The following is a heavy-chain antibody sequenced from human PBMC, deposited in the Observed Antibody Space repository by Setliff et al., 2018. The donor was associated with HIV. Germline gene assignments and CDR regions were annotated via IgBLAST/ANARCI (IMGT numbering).Heavy chain of an antibody. CDR1: GESFSGFY. V-gene: IGHV4-34*01. Sequence: PSETLSLTCAVYGESFSGFYWSWIRQPPGKGLEWIGEINYSGSSNYNPSFGSRVTISVDASKNQFSLNLSSVTAADTAVYYCARSAYDSSGLPYWGQGTLVTVSS. CDR3: ARSAYDSSGLPY. CDR2: INYSGSS. D-gene: IGHD3-22*01. J-gene: IGHJ4*02.